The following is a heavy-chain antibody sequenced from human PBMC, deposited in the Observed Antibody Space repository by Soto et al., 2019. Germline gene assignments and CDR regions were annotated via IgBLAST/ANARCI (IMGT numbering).Heavy chain of an antibody. Sequence: GGSLRLSCAASGFTVSSNYMSWVRQAPGKGLEWVSVIYSGGSTYYADSVKGRFIISRDNSKNTLYLQMNSLRAEDTAVYYCARGATGVAGTYDAFDIWGQGTMVTVSS. CDR3: ARGATGVAGTYDAFDI. D-gene: IGHD6-19*01. CDR2: IYSGGST. V-gene: IGHV3-66*01. J-gene: IGHJ3*02. CDR1: GFTVSSNY.